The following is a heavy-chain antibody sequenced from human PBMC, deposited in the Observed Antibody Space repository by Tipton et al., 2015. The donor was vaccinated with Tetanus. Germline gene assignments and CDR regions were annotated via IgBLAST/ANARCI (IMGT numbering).Heavy chain of an antibody. D-gene: IGHD5-12*01. V-gene: IGHV1-2*02. CDR3: ARVHGFDPSNLDY. CDR1: GYAFTGYY. Sequence: QVQLVQSGAEVKKPGASVKVSCKASGYAFTGYYIHWVRQAPGQGLEWMGWVSPDSGGTNHALRFQGRVPLTSDTSSDTAYMEMSRLSFDDTATYYCARVHGFDPSNLDYWGQGTVVTVSS. J-gene: IGHJ4*02. CDR2: VSPDSGGT.